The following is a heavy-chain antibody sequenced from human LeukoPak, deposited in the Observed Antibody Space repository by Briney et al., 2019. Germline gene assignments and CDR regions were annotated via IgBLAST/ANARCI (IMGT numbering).Heavy chain of an antibody. V-gene: IGHV3-48*01. J-gene: IGHJ4*02. CDR1: GFTFNNHN. CDR3: ARTYGSGSLDY. Sequence: GGSLRLSCVASGFTFNNHNMDWVRQAPGKGLEWISYISGSGDAIFYADSVQGRFTISRDNAKNSVYLQMNSLRAEDTAVYYCARTYGSGSLDYGGQGTLVTVSS. D-gene: IGHD2-15*01. CDR2: ISGSGDAI.